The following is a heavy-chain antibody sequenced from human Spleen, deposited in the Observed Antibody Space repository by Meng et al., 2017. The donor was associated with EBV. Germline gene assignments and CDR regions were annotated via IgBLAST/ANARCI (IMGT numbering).Heavy chain of an antibody. CDR1: GFSLTTSGVG. D-gene: IGHD6-13*01. CDR2: IYWDDDE. CDR3: AHRLVRRYFDY. J-gene: IGHJ4*02. V-gene: IGHV2-5*02. Sequence: QITLKESGPTVVKPTQTLTLTCTFSGFSLTTSGVGVGWIRQPPGKALEWLAIIYWDDDERYSPSLKSRLTITKDISKNQVILTMTNMDPVDTATYYCAHRLVRRYFDYWGQGTLVTVSS.